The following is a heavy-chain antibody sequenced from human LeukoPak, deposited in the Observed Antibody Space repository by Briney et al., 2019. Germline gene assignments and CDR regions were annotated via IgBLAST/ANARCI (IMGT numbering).Heavy chain of an antibody. CDR2: IYTSGST. J-gene: IGHJ6*03. V-gene: IGHV4-4*07. D-gene: IGHD2-2*01. CDR1: GGSISSYY. CDR3: ARGVPYCSSTSCYYYMDV. Sequence: SETLSLTCTVSGGSISSYYWSWIRQPAGKGLERIGRIYTSGSTNYNPSLKSRVTMSVDTSKNQFSLKLSSVTAADTAVYYCARGVPYCSSTSCYYYMDVWGKGTTVTVSS.